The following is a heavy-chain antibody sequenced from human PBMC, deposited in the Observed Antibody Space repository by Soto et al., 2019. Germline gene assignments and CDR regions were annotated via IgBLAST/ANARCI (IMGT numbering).Heavy chain of an antibody. CDR2: IRQDGHEK. D-gene: IGHD2-2*01. CDR3: ARDLPGYCSTTNCYYYFDF. CDR1: GFTFTSYS. Sequence: GGSLRLSCAVSGFTFTSYSMSWVRQAPGEGLEWVANIRQDGHEKYYVDSVRGRFTISRVNAQNSLYLQMDSLRAEDTAMYYCARDLPGYCSTTNCYYYFDFWGQGTLVTVSS. J-gene: IGHJ4*02. V-gene: IGHV3-7*03.